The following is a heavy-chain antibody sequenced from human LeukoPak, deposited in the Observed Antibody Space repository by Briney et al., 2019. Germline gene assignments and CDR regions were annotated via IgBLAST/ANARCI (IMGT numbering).Heavy chain of an antibody. Sequence: GGSLRLSCAASGFTVSSNYMSWLRQAPGKGLEWVGFIRNTVYGGTIKYAAAVKGRFTISRDDSKSIAYLQMNSLQSEDTAVYFCSRSTWRYTMDVWGQGTTVTVSS. D-gene: IGHD5-24*01. J-gene: IGHJ6*02. CDR3: SRSTWRYTMDV. CDR1: GFTVSSNY. V-gene: IGHV3-71*01. CDR2: IRNTVYGGTI.